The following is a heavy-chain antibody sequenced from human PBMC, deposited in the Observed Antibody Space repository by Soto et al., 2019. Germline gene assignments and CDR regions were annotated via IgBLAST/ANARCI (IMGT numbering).Heavy chain of an antibody. CDR3: VRPDSSGYYVY. CDR2: IYPADSDT. J-gene: IGHJ4*02. Sequence: QMPGKGLEWMAIIYPADSDTRYSPSFQGQVTISADKSISTAYLQWSSLKASDTAMYYCVRPDSSGYYVYWGQGTLVTVSS. V-gene: IGHV5-51*01. D-gene: IGHD3-22*01.